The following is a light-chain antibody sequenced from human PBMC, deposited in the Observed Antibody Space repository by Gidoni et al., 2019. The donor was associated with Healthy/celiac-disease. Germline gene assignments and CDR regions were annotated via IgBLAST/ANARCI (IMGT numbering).Light chain of an antibody. CDR1: QSVSSN. CDR2: GAS. Sequence: EIVMTQSPATLSVSPGERATLSCRASQSVSSNLAWYQQKPGQAPRLLIYGASTRATCIPARFSGSGSGTEFTLTISSLQSEDFAVYYCQQYNNYLTFGPGTKVDIK. J-gene: IGKJ3*01. CDR3: QQYNNYLT. V-gene: IGKV3-15*01.